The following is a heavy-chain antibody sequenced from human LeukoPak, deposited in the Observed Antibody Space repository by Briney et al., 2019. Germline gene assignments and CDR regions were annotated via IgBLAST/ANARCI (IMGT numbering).Heavy chain of an antibody. CDR3: ARGMTTVVSTFDY. D-gene: IGHD4-23*01. V-gene: IGHV4-59*01. Sequence: SETLSLTCTVSGGSISSYYWSWIRQPPGKGLEWIGYIYCSGSTNYNPSLKSRVTISVDTSKNQFSLKLSSVTAADTAVYYCARGMTTVVSTFDYWGQGTLVTVSS. J-gene: IGHJ4*02. CDR1: GGSISSYY. CDR2: IYCSGST.